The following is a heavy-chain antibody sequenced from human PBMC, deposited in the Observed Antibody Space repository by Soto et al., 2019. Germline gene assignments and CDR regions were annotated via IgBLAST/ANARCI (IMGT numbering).Heavy chain of an antibody. Sequence: GGSLRLSCAASGFTFSSYSVNWVRQAPGKGLEWVGRIKSKTDGGTTDYAAPVKGRFTISRDDSKNTLYLQMNSLKTEDTAVYYCTTDWTAAGAFAYWGQGTLVTVSS. V-gene: IGHV3-15*07. J-gene: IGHJ4*02. CDR3: TTDWTAAGAFAY. D-gene: IGHD2-2*01. CDR2: IKSKTDGGTT. CDR1: GFTFSSYS.